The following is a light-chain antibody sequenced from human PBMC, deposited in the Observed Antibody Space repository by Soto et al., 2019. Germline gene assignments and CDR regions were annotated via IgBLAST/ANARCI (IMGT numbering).Light chain of an antibody. CDR3: DSYTSSSSYA. V-gene: IGLV2-14*01. CDR1: GSDVGAYRY. Sequence: SVLTQPASVSGSPGQSITISCTGTGSDVGAYRYVSWYQQHPGQAPKLIIYDVSNRPSGVSDRFSGSKSGNTASLTISGLQSEDDADYYRDSYTSSSSYAFRTGTKVTV. J-gene: IGLJ1*01. CDR2: DVS.